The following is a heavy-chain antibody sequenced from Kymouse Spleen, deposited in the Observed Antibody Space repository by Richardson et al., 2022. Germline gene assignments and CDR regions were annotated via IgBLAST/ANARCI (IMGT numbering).Heavy chain of an antibody. D-gene: IGHD1-7*01. CDR2: ISWNSGSI. V-gene: IGHV3-9*01. Sequence: EVQLVESGGGLVQPGRSLRLSCAASGFTFDDYAMHWVRQAPGKGLEWVSGISWNSGSIGYADSVKGRFTISRDNAKNSLYLQMNSLRAEDTALYYCAKDRITGTHYYYGMDVWGQGTTVTVSS. J-gene: IGHJ6*02. CDR1: GFTFDDYA. CDR3: AKDRITGTHYYYGMDV.